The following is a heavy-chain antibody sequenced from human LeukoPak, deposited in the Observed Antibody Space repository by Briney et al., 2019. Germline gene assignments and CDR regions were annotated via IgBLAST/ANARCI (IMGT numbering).Heavy chain of an antibody. CDR2: IGWNSGSI. V-gene: IGHV3-9*01. Sequence: PGGSLRLSCAASGFTFDDYAMHWVRQAPGKGLEWVSGIGWNSGSIDYADSVKGRFTISRDNAKNSLYLQMNSLRPEDTALYYCAKVLLRGYSYGAFDYWGQGTLVTVSS. J-gene: IGHJ4*02. CDR1: GFTFDDYA. D-gene: IGHD5-18*01. CDR3: AKVLLRGYSYGAFDY.